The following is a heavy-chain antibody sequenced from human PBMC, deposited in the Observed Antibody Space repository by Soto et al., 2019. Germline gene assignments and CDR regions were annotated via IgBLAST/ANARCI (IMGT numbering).Heavy chain of an antibody. Sequence: QVQLVQSGAEVKKPGSSVKVSCKASGGTFNNYAVSWVRQAPGQGLEWVGEIIPIFGTANNAQNFQGRVTINADESTGTVYMELSSLKSEDTAVYYCASRVYISSSRGFACWGQGTLVTVSS. V-gene: IGHV1-69*12. D-gene: IGHD6-6*01. J-gene: IGHJ4*02. CDR3: ASRVYISSSRGFAC. CDR2: IIPIFGTA. CDR1: GGTFNNYA.